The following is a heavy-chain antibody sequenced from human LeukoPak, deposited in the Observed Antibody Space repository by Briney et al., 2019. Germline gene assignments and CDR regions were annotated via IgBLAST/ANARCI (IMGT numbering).Heavy chain of an antibody. CDR2: IYYSGST. Sequence: SETLSLTCTVSGGSISSGDYYWSWIRQPPGKGLEWIGYIYYSGSTYYNPSLKSRVTISVDMSKNQFSLKLSSVTAADTAVYYCARDVSGGSFDPWGQGTLVTVSS. D-gene: IGHD3-10*01. J-gene: IGHJ5*02. CDR3: ARDVSGGSFDP. CDR1: GGSISSGDYY. V-gene: IGHV4-30-4*01.